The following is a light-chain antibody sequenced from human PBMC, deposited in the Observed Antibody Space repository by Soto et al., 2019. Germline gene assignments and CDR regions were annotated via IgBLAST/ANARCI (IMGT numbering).Light chain of an antibody. Sequence: DIVMTQTPLSLPVTPGEPASISCRSSQSLLDSDDGNTYLDWYLQKPGQSPQLLIYTLSYRASXVXEXSGGSGSGTDFTLKISRVEAEDVGVYYCMQRIEFPWTFGQGTKVEIK. CDR2: TLS. CDR3: MQRIEFPWT. V-gene: IGKV2-40*01. J-gene: IGKJ1*01. CDR1: QSLLDSDDGNTY.